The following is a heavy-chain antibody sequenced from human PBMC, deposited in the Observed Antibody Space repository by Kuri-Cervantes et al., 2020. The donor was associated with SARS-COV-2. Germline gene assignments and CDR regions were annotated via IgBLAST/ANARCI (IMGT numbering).Heavy chain of an antibody. V-gene: IGHV4-4*07. J-gene: IGHJ4*02. CDR3: ARGASIAARYYFDY. CDR1: GGSISSYY. D-gene: IGHD6-6*01. Sequence: SETLSLTCTVSGGSISSYYWSWIRQPAGKGLEWIGRIYTSGSTNYNPSLKSRVTMSVDTSKNQFSLKLSSVTAADTAVYYCARGASIAARYYFDYWGQGTLVTVSS. CDR2: IYTSGST.